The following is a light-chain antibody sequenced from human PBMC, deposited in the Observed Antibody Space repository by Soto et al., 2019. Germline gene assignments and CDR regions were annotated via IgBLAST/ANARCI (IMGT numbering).Light chain of an antibody. Sequence: CVLTQPPSASGTPGQRLTISCSGIRSNIGSNTVNWYQQLPGAAPKVLIQNNNQRPSGVPDRFSGSKSGTSASLAISGLQSGDEADYYCGAWDDILNGYVFGFGTKVTVL. J-gene: IGLJ1*01. V-gene: IGLV1-44*01. CDR1: RSNIGSNT. CDR2: NNN. CDR3: GAWDDILNGYV.